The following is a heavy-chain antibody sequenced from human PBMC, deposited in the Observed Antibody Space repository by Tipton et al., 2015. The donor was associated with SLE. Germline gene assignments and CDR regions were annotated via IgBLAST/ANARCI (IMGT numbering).Heavy chain of an antibody. D-gene: IGHD3-10*01. V-gene: IGHV4-34*01. Sequence: GLVKPSETLSLTCAVYGGSFSGYYWSWIRQPPGKGLEWIGEINHSGSTNYNPSLKSRVTISVDTSKNQFSLKLSSVTAADTAVYYCARGRGGYYGSAGVAWGQGTLVTVSS. CDR2: INHSGST. J-gene: IGHJ5*02. CDR1: GGSFSGYY. CDR3: ARGRGGYYGSAGVA.